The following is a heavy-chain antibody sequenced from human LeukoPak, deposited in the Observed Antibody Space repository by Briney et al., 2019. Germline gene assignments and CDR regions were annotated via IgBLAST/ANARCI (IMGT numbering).Heavy chain of an antibody. CDR3: ATHTIFGVVTFDY. D-gene: IGHD3-3*01. V-gene: IGHV1-8*02. CDR1: GYTFTSYD. J-gene: IGHJ4*02. CDR2: MNPNSGNT. Sequence: ASVKVSCKASGYTFTSYDINWVRQATGQGLEWMGWMNPNSGNTGYAQKFQGRVTMTGDTSTDTAYMELSSLRSEDTAVYYCATHTIFGVVTFDYWGQGTLVTVSS.